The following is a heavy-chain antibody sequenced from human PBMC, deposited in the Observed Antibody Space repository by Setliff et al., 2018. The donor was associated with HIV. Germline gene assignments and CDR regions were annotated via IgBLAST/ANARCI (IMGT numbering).Heavy chain of an antibody. CDR3: ARHPVAGTPYYFDS. V-gene: IGHV5-51*01. J-gene: IGHJ4*02. CDR2: IYPGDSDA. CDR1: GYSFTSYW. D-gene: IGHD6-19*01. Sequence: PVESLKISCKGSGYSFTSYWIGWVRQMPGKGLEWMGIIYPGDSDARYSPSFQGHVSISVDKSITTAYLQWSSLQASDTAIYYCARHPVAGTPYYFDSWGQGTLVTVSS.